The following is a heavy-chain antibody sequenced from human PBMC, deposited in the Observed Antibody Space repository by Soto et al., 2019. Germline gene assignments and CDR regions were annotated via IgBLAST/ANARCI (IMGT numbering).Heavy chain of an antibody. CDR3: ADVSYYYYYMDV. Sequence: PSETLSLTCTVSGGSISSSSYYWGWIRQPPGKGLEWIGSIYYSGSTYYNPSLKSRVTISVDTSKNQFSLKLSSVTAADTAVYYCADVSYYYYYMDVWGKGTTVTVSS. CDR1: GGSISSSSYY. CDR2: IYYSGST. V-gene: IGHV4-39*01. J-gene: IGHJ6*03.